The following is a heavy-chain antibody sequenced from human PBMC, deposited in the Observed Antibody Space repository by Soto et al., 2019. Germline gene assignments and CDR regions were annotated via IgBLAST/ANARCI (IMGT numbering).Heavy chain of an antibody. D-gene: IGHD1-26*01. CDR3: ACEGCGSYYVSAFDI. V-gene: IGHV1-18*01. CDR1: GYTFTSYG. Sequence: QVQLVQSGAEVKKPGASVKVSCKASGYTFTSYGISWVRQAPGQGLEWMGWISAYNGNTNYAQKLQGRVTMTTDTSKSAAYMELRSLRSDDTGVYYCACEGCGSYYVSAFDILGQGTMVTVSS. CDR2: ISAYNGNT. J-gene: IGHJ3*02.